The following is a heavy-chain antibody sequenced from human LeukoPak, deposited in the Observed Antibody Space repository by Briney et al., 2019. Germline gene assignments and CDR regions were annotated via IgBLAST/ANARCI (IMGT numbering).Heavy chain of an antibody. V-gene: IGHV1-2*02. J-gene: IGHJ4*02. CDR1: GYAFTVYY. CDR3: ARDSSRRPQKYDIATSFSTEN. Sequence: ASVTLSCKCSGYAFTVYYIHWVRQGPGQGHEPMGLINPNISGTNYAQRYQGRVSMPSDTSITTAYMQLRRVTSDDTAVYYCARDSSRRPQKYDIATSFSTENWGQGTLVAVSS. D-gene: IGHD3-9*01. CDR2: INPNISGT.